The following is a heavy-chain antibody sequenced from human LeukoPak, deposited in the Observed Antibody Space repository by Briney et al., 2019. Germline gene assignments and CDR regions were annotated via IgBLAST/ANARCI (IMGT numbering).Heavy chain of an antibody. CDR1: GGSNSSYY. CDR3: ARTEDTAMVTAFDI. CDR2: IYYSGST. V-gene: IGHV4-59*01. Sequence: SETLSLTCTVSGGSNSSYYWSWIRQPPGKGLEWIGYIYYSGSTNYNPSLKSRVTISVDTSKNQFSLKLSSVTAADTAVYYCARTEDTAMVTAFDIWGQGTMVTVSS. D-gene: IGHD5-18*01. J-gene: IGHJ3*02.